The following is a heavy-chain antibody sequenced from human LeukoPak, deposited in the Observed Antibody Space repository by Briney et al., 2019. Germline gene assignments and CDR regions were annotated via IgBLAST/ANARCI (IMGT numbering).Heavy chain of an antibody. Sequence: ASVKVSCKASGYTFTSYYMHWVRQAPGQGLEWMGIINPSGGSTSYAQKFQGRVTMTRDTSTSTVYMELSSLRSEDTAVYYCARDLPNTVTQGVFDYWGQGTLVTVSS. CDR1: GYTFTSYY. D-gene: IGHD4-17*01. CDR2: INPSGGST. J-gene: IGHJ4*02. V-gene: IGHV1-46*01. CDR3: ARDLPNTVTQGVFDY.